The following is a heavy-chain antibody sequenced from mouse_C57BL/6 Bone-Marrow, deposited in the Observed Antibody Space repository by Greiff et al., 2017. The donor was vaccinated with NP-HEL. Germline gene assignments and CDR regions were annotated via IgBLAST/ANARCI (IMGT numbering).Heavy chain of an antibody. Sequence: EVMLVESGGYLVKPGGSLKLSCAASGFTFSSYGMSWVRQTPDKRLEWVATISSGGSYTYSPASVKGRFTISRDNAKNTLYLQMSSLKSEDTAMYYCADLGYYGSSWYFDVWGTGTTVTVSS. D-gene: IGHD1-1*01. J-gene: IGHJ1*03. CDR3: ADLGYYGSSWYFDV. V-gene: IGHV5-6*01. CDR2: ISSGGSYT. CDR1: GFTFSSYG.